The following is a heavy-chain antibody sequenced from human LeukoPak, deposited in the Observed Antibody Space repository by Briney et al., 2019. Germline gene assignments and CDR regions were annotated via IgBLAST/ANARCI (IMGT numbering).Heavy chain of an antibody. CDR2: FDPEDGET. J-gene: IGHJ3*02. Sequence: ASVKVSCKVSGYTLTELSMHWVRQAPGKGLEWMGGFDPEDGETIYAQKFQGRVTMTEDTSTDTAYMELSSLRSEDTAVYYCAASAVGATHLAFDIWGQGTMVTVSS. CDR1: GYTLTELS. V-gene: IGHV1-24*01. D-gene: IGHD1-26*01. CDR3: AASAVGATHLAFDI.